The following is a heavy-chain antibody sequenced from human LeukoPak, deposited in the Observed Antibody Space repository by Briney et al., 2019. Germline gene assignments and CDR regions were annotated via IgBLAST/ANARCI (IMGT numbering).Heavy chain of an antibody. Sequence: PGTSLRLSCAASGFTFSSYAMHWVRQAPGKGQEWVAVISYDGNTKEYADSVKGRFTISRDNSKNTLYLQMNSLRVEDTAVYYCARTIVVVTGPWDCWGQGTLVTVSS. CDR2: ISYDGNTK. V-gene: IGHV3-30*04. D-gene: IGHD2-21*02. CDR3: ARTIVVVTGPWDC. CDR1: GFTFSSYA. J-gene: IGHJ4*02.